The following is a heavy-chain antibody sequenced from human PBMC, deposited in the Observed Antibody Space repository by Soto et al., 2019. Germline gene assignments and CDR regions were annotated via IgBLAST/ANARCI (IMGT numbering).Heavy chain of an antibody. CDR2: INSDGSST. J-gene: IGHJ6*02. CDR1: GFTFSNYF. CDR3: ARVRREYNYGPYSGTYFNYYYAMDV. D-gene: IGHD1-26*01. Sequence: LGLSCADSGFTFSNYFMHWVRQAPGKGLVWVSRINSDGSSTNYADSVKGRFTISRDNAKNTLYLQMNSLRAEDTAVYYCARVRREYNYGPYSGTYFNYYYAMDVWGQGTTVTVSS. V-gene: IGHV3-74*01.